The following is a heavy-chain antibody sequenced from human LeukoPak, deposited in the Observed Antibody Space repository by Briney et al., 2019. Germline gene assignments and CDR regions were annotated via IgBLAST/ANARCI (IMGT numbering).Heavy chain of an antibody. CDR2: VFYTGLT. Sequence: KPSETLSLTCTVSSGTFRSYYWSWIRQPRGKALDWIGYVFYTGLTKYNPSLESRVIISVDTSKNQFSLKLSSLTAADTAVYFCARDTSSLWYFDLWGRGTLVTVSS. V-gene: IGHV4-59*01. CDR1: SGTFRSYY. CDR3: ARDTSSLWYFDL. J-gene: IGHJ2*01. D-gene: IGHD3-16*01.